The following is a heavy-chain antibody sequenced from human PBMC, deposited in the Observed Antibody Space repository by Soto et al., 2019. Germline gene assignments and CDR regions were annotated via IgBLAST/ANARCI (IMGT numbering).Heavy chain of an antibody. J-gene: IGHJ4*02. Sequence: QVQLVESGGGVVQPGRSLRLSCAASGFTFSSYGMHWVRQAPGKGLEWVAVISYDGSNKYYADSVKGRFTISRDNSKNALYLQMNSLRAEDTAVYYCAKDRDVVGSSSFDYWGQGTLVTVSS. D-gene: IGHD6-6*01. CDR3: AKDRDVVGSSSFDY. V-gene: IGHV3-30*18. CDR2: ISYDGSNK. CDR1: GFTFSSYG.